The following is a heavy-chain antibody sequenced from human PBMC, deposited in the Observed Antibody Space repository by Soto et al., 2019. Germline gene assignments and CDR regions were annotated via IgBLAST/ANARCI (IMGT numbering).Heavy chain of an antibody. CDR2: ISGSGGST. J-gene: IGHJ6*02. Sequence: LRLSCAASGFTFSHYAMSWVRQAPGKGLEWVSSISGSGGSTYYATTVKGRFTISRDNSKNTLYLQMNALRAEDTAVYYCAKDKGSGSYAYYNYGMDVWGPGTTVTVSS. D-gene: IGHD3-22*01. CDR3: AKDKGSGSYAYYNYGMDV. V-gene: IGHV3-23*01. CDR1: GFTFSHYA.